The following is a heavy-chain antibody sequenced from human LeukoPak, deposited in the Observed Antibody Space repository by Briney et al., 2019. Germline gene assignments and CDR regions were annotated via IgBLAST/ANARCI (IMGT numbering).Heavy chain of an antibody. CDR3: ARNWHGGSFEPFDY. CDR2: ISSSSSYI. V-gene: IGHV3-21*01. J-gene: IGHJ4*02. CDR1: GFTFSSYS. Sequence: GGSLRLSCAASGFTFSSYSMNWVRQAPGKGLEWVSSISSSSSYIYYADSVKGRFTISRDNAKNSLYLQMNSLRAEDTAVYYCARNWHGGSFEPFDYWGQGTLVTVSS. D-gene: IGHD1-26*01.